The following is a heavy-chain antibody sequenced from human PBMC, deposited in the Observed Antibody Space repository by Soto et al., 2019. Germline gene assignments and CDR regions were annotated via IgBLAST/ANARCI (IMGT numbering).Heavy chain of an antibody. V-gene: IGHV3-23*01. J-gene: IGHJ4*02. CDR3: AKVPMVVVVPAAARGAPDY. Sequence: GGSLRLSCAASGFTFSSYAMSWVRQAPGKGLEWVSAISGSGGSTYYADSVKGRFTISRDNSKNTLYLQMNSLRAEDTAVYYCAKVPMVVVVPAAARGAPDYWAREPWSPSPQ. CDR1: GFTFSSYA. D-gene: IGHD2-2*01. CDR2: ISGSGGST.